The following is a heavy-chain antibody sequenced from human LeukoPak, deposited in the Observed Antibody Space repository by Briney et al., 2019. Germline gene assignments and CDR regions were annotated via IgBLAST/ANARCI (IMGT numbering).Heavy chain of an antibody. D-gene: IGHD6-19*01. J-gene: IGHJ6*03. V-gene: IGHV4-34*01. CDR1: GGSFSGYY. CDR2: INHSGST. Sequence: SDTLSLTCAVYGGSFSGYYWSWIRQPPGKGLEWIGEINHSGSTNYNPSLKSRVTISVDTSKNQFSLKLSSVTATGAAVYYCARAGTEEWLGRCYYYYMDVWGKGTTVTVSS. CDR3: ARAGTEEWLGRCYYYYMDV.